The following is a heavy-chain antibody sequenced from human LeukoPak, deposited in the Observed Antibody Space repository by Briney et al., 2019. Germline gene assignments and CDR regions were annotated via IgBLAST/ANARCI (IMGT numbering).Heavy chain of an antibody. V-gene: IGHV4-59*01. J-gene: IGHJ6*03. CDR3: ARVPRPMVREGNTDYYMDV. CDR2: IYYSGST. CDR1: GGSISSYY. D-gene: IGHD3-10*01. Sequence: PSETLSLTCTVSGGSISSYYWSWIRQPPGKGLEWIGYIYYSGSTNYNPSLKSRVTISVDTSKNQFSLKLSSVTAADTAVYYCARVPRPMVREGNTDYYMDVWGKGTTVTVSS.